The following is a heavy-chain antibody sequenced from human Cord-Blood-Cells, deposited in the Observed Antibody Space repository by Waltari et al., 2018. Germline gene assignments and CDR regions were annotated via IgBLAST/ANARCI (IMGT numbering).Heavy chain of an antibody. CDR3: ARLPTHCGGGCYSLYYFDY. CDR1: GGSFSGYY. Sequence: QVQLQQWGAGLLKPSETLSLTCAVYGGSFSGYYWSWIRQPPGKGLEWIGEINHSGSTNSNPSLKGRGTISVDTSKNQFSLKLSSVTAADTAVYYCARLPTHCGGGCYSLYYFDYWGQGTLVTVSS. J-gene: IGHJ4*02. V-gene: IGHV4-34*01. D-gene: IGHD2-21*02. CDR2: INHSGST.